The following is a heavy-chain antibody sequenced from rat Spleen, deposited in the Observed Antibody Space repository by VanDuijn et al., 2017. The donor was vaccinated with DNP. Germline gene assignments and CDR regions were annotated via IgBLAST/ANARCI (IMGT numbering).Heavy chain of an antibody. CDR3: ARHVLPLRVWDY. V-gene: IGHV5-22*01. CDR2: ISYDGRSN. CDR1: GFTFSDYY. J-gene: IGHJ2*01. Sequence: EVQLVESGGGVVQPGRSLKLSCAASGFTFSDYYMAWVRQAPTKGLEWVAYISYDGRSNYRGDSVKGRFTIYRDNAKSTLYLQMNSLRSEDMATYYCARHVLPLRVWDYWGQGVMVTVSS. D-gene: IGHD4-1*01.